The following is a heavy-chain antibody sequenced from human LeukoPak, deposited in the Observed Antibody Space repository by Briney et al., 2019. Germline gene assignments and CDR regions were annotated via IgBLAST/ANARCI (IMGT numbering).Heavy chain of an antibody. J-gene: IGHJ4*02. Sequence: SETLSLTCTVSGGSISSYYWSWIRQPPRKGLEWIGYIYYSGSTNYNPSLKSRVTISVETSKNQFSLKLRSVTAADTAVYYCARVSNEVDYWGQGTLVTVSS. V-gene: IGHV4-59*01. CDR2: IYYSGST. CDR3: ARVSNEVDY. CDR1: GGSISSYY. D-gene: IGHD6-13*01.